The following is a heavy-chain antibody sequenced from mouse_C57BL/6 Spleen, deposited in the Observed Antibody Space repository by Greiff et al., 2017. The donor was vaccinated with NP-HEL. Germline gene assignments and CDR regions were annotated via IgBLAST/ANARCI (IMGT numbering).Heavy chain of an antibody. V-gene: IGHV6-6*01. Sequence: EVKLMESGGGLVQPGGSMKLSCAASGFTFSDAWMDWVRQSPEKGLEWVAEIRNKANNHATYYAESVKGRFTISRDDSKSSVYLQMNSLRAEDTGIYYCTRIYDGYYEGYFDYWGQGTTLTVSS. CDR2: IRNKANNHAT. J-gene: IGHJ2*01. CDR1: GFTFSDAW. CDR3: TRIYDGYYEGYFDY. D-gene: IGHD2-3*01.